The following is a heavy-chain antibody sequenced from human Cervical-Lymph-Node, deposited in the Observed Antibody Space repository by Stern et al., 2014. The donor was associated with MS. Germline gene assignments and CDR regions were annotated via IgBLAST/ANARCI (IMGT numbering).Heavy chain of an antibody. CDR1: GFTFSTYA. Sequence: VKLEESGGGVVQPGRSLSLSCVVSGFTFSTYAMHWVRQAPGKGLEWVAFVSYDGTQRNSTDSVKARFTISRDNSKNTLYLHMNSLRDEDTAVYFCARGGRGVGLEYWGQGALVTVSS. CDR3: ARGGRGVGLEY. CDR2: VSYDGTQR. J-gene: IGHJ4*02. D-gene: IGHD3-10*01. V-gene: IGHV3-30-3*01.